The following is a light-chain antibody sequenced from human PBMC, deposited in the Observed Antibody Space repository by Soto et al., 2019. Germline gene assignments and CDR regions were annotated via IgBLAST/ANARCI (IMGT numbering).Light chain of an antibody. CDR1: QSISRD. Sequence: IQMTKSPFYLSGPAGDRVSITCLASQSISRDLNWYQQKPGKAPNLLIYAASSLQSGVPSRFSGSGSGTDFTLTISSLQPEDFATYYCQQSYSTSWTFGQGTKVDI. J-gene: IGKJ1*01. V-gene: IGKV1-39*01. CDR2: AAS. CDR3: QQSYSTSWT.